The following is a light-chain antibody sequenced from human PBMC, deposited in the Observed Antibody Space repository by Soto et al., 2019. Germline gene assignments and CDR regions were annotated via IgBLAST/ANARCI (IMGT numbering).Light chain of an antibody. J-gene: IGKJ4*01. CDR1: QSVGSRY. Sequence: EIVLTQSPGTLSLSPGERVTLSCRASQSVGSRYLAWYQQKPGQAPRLLIYAASTRATGIPDRFSGSGSGEAFPLTITRLEPEDIAVYYCQYYGTSVFIFGGGTKVDIK. CDR3: QYYGTSVFI. V-gene: IGKV3-20*01. CDR2: AAS.